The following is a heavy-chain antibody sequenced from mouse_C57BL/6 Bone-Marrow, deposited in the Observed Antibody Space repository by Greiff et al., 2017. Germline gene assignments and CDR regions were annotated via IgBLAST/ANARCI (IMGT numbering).Heavy chain of an antibody. V-gene: IGHV1-81*01. CDR3: ARRSYYSNYEAWFAY. D-gene: IGHD2-5*01. J-gene: IGHJ3*01. Sequence: QVQLQQSGAELARPGASVKLSCKASGYTFTSYGISWVKQRTGQGLEWIGELYPRSGNTYYNEKFKGKATLTADKSSSTAYMELRSLTSEDSAVYFCARRSYYSNYEAWFAYWGQGTLVTVSA. CDR2: LYPRSGNT. CDR1: GYTFTSYG.